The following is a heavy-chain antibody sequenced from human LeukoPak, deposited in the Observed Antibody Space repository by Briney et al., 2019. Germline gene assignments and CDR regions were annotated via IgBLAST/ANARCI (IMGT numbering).Heavy chain of an antibody. V-gene: IGHV3-53*05. D-gene: IGHD3-3*01. CDR3: AKDLPLPSASLEWFISYYYYDMDV. CDR2: IYCGVST. Sequence: GGSLRLSCAATGVSVSSYYMSWVRQPPGKGLECISVIYCGVSTYYADSVKGRFTISRDNSKIALYLQMNSLRAEDTAVYYCAKDLPLPSASLEWFISYYYYDMDVWGQGTTVTVSS. J-gene: IGHJ6*02. CDR1: GVSVSSYY.